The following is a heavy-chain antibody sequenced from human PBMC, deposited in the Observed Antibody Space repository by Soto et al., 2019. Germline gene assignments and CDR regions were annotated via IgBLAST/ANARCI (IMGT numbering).Heavy chain of an antibody. CDR1: GFTFSSYG. CDR2: ISYDGSNK. CDR3: AKNPTVTISYWYFDL. J-gene: IGHJ2*01. V-gene: IGHV3-30*18. Sequence: QVQLVESGGGVVQPGRSLRLSCAASGFTFSSYGVHWVRQAPGKGLEWVAVISYDGSNKYYADSVKGRFTISRDNSKNTLYLQMNSLRAEDTAVYYCAKNPTVTISYWYFDLWGRGTLVTVSS. D-gene: IGHD4-17*01.